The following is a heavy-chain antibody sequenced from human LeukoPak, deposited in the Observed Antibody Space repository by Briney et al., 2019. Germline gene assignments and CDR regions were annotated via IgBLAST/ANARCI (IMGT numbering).Heavy chain of an antibody. D-gene: IGHD1-26*01. Sequence: ASVKVSCKASGYTFTGYYMHWVRQAPGQGLEWMGWISPNSGNTKYAQNFQGRVSMTTDTSASTAYMEVRSLRADDTAVYYCARRPSYSGSYWDGFDPWGQGTLVIVS. CDR3: ARRPSYSGSYWDGFDP. CDR2: ISPNSGNT. J-gene: IGHJ5*02. V-gene: IGHV1-2*02. CDR1: GYTFTGYY.